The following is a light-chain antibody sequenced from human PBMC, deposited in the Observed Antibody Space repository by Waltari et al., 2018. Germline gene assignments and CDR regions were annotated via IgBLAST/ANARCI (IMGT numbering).Light chain of an antibody. CDR1: QPIRTTY. CDR2: GAS. V-gene: IGKV3-20*01. Sequence: EIVLTQSPGTLSLSPGEGATLPCRTSQPIRTTYLAWYQQKPGQAHTLLIYGASSRATGVPDRFTGSGSGTDFSLTISSLEPEDFATYYCQQYDISPLTFGGGTKVEIK. J-gene: IGKJ4*01. CDR3: QQYDISPLT.